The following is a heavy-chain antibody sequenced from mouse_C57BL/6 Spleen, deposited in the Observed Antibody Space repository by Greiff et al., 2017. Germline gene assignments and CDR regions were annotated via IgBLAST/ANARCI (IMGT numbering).Heavy chain of an antibody. D-gene: IGHD1-1*01. CDR2: IDPENGDT. CDR1: GFNIKDDY. Sequence: VHVKQSGAELVRPGASVKLSCTASGFNIKDDYMHWVKQRPEQGLEWIGWIDPENGDTEYASKFQGKATITADTSSNTAYLQLSSLTSEDTAVYYCTFITTVVAPLFDVWGTGTTVTVSS. V-gene: IGHV14-4*01. J-gene: IGHJ1*03. CDR3: TFITTVVAPLFDV.